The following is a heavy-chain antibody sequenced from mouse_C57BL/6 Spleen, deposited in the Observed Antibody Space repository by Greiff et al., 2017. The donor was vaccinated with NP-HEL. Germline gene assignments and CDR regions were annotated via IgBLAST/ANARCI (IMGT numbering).Heavy chain of an antibody. V-gene: IGHV1-9*01. Sequence: VQLQQSGAELMKPGASVKLSCKATGYTFTGYWIEWVKQRPGHGLEWIGEIFPGDGSTNYNEKFKGKATFTVDTSSNTAYMQLSSLTTEDSAIYYYALAVIYCDDGGPPMDYWGQGTSVTVSS. CDR1: GYTFTGYW. D-gene: IGHD2-4*01. CDR2: IFPGDGST. CDR3: ALAVIYCDDGGPPMDY. J-gene: IGHJ4*01.